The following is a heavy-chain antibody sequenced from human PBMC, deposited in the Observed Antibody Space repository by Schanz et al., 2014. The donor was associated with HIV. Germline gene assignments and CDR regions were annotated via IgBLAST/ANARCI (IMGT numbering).Heavy chain of an antibody. Sequence: QVQLVGSGGGVVQPGRSLRLSCAASGFTFSSYGMHWVRQAPGKGLEWVAVISYDGSNKYYADSVKGRFTISRDNSKNTLYLQMNSLRADDTAVYYCAKDRTYGYRFDYWGQGTLVTVSS. J-gene: IGHJ4*02. V-gene: IGHV3-30*18. D-gene: IGHD5-18*01. CDR2: ISYDGSNK. CDR3: AKDRTYGYRFDY. CDR1: GFTFSSYG.